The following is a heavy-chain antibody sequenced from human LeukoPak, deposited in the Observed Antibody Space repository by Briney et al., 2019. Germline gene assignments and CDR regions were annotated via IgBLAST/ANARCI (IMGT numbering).Heavy chain of an antibody. J-gene: IGHJ4*02. D-gene: IGHD2-21*02. Sequence: TGGSLRLSCAASGFTFSSYNMQWVRQAPGKGLDWVSSISAYSTYIYYADSVKGRFTISRDNAKNSLYLQMNSLRAEDTAVYYCATLVNCWSFDYWGQGTLVTVSS. CDR1: GFTFSSYN. CDR2: ISAYSTYI. CDR3: ATLVNCWSFDY. V-gene: IGHV3-21*01.